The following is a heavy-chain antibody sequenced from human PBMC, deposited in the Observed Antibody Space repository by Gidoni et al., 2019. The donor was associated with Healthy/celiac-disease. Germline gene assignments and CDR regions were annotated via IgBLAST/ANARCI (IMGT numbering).Heavy chain of an antibody. D-gene: IGHD3-10*01. CDR2: IYYSGST. J-gene: IGHJ4*02. Sequence: VQLQESGTGLVKPSQPLSLTCTVSVGSISTGGYYWSWIRPHPGKGLEWIGYIYYSGSTYYNPSLKRRVTISVDTSKNQFSLKLSSVTAEDTAVYYCPRGYSSGSKSLDYWGQGTRVTVSS. CDR3: PRGYSSGSKSLDY. CDR1: VGSISTGGYY. V-gene: IGHV4-31*03.